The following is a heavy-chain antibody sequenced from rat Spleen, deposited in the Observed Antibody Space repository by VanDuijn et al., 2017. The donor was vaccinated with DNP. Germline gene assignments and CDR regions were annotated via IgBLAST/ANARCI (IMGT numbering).Heavy chain of an antibody. CDR2: IGSDGYAP. CDR1: GFTFSDYN. Sequence: EVQLVESGRGLAQPGRSLKLSCAASGFTFSDYNMAWVRQAPKSGLEWVAYIGSDGYAPYYGDSVKGRFTISRDNAKSSLYLQMDSLRSEDTATYYCTTDLAYWGQGSLVTVSS. V-gene: IGHV5-20*01. CDR3: TTDLAY. J-gene: IGHJ3*01.